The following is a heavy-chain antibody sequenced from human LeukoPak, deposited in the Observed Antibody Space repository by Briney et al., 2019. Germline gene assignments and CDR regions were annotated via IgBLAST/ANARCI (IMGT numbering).Heavy chain of an antibody. J-gene: IGHJ6*02. CDR2: ISYDGSNK. CDR1: GFTFSSYG. V-gene: IGHV3-30*18. Sequence: RTGGSLRLSCAASGFTFSSYGMHWVRQAPGKGLEWVAVISYDGSNKYYADSVKGRFTISRDNSKNTLYLQMNSLRAEDTAVYYCAKDISFVDTAMVKTYYYYGMDVWGQGTTVTVSS. D-gene: IGHD5-18*01. CDR3: AKDISFVDTAMVKTYYYYGMDV.